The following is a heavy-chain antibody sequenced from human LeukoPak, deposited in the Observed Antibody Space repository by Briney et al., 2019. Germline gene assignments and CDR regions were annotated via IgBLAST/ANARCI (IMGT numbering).Heavy chain of an antibody. D-gene: IGHD5-24*01. CDR3: ARWLQLGNYFDY. J-gene: IGHJ4*02. V-gene: IGHV3-30-3*01. CDR1: GFTFSSYA. Sequence: PGGSLRLSCAASGFTFSSYAMHWVRQVPGKGLEWVAVISYDGSNKYYADSVKGRFTISRDNSKNTLYLQMNSLRAEDTAVYYCARWLQLGNYFDYWGQGTLVTVSS. CDR2: ISYDGSNK.